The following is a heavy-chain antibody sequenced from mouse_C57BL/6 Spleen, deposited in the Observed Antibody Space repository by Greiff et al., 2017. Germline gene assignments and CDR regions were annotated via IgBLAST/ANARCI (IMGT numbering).Heavy chain of an antibody. V-gene: IGHV1-62-2*01. CDR1: GYTFTEYT. D-gene: IGHD1-1*01. CDR3: SRHGYYGSSDAIAY. J-gene: IGHJ4*01. Sequence: QVQLQQSGAELVKPGASVKLSCKASGYTFTEYTIHWVKQRSGQGLEWIGWIYPGSGSIKYNEKFKDKATLTADKSSSTVYMELSSLTSEYSAVYVFSRHGYYGSSDAIAYWGQGTSVTVSA. CDR2: IYPGSGSI.